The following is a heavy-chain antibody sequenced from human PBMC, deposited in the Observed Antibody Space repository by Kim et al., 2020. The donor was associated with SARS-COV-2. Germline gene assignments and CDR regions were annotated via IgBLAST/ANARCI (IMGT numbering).Heavy chain of an antibody. D-gene: IGHD3-16*01. J-gene: IGHJ3*02. CDR2: ISSSSSYI. CDR3: ARGSTLWGWDAFDI. V-gene: IGHV3-21*01. CDR1: GFTFNSYS. Sequence: GGSLRLSCAASGFTFNSYSMNWVCQAPGKGLEWVSSISSSSSYIYYADSVKGRFTISRDNAKNSLYLQMNSLRAEDTAVYYCARGSTLWGWDAFDIWGQGTMVTVSS.